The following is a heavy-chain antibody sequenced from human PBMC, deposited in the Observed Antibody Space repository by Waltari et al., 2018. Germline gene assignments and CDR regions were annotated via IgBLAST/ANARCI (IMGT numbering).Heavy chain of an antibody. V-gene: IGHV4-38-2*01. Sequence: QVQLQESGPGLVKPSETLSLTCAVSGYSISSGYYWGWIRQPPGKGLEWIGSIYHSGSTYSNPSLKSRVTISVDTSKIQFALKLSSVTAADTAVYYCAAAAGTLGWFDPWGQGTLVTVSS. D-gene: IGHD6-13*01. CDR2: IYHSGST. CDR3: AAAAGTLGWFDP. CDR1: GYSISSGYY. J-gene: IGHJ5*02.